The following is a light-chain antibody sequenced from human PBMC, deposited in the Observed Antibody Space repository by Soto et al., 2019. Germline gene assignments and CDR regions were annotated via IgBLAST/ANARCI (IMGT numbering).Light chain of an antibody. Sequence: EIVLTQSPGTLSLSPGERATLSCRASQSVSSSYLAWYQQKPGLAPRLLIYDASRATGIPDRISASGSGTDFTLTITKLEPEYFAVYYCQHYGTSALFGPGTKVEI. V-gene: IGKV3-20*01. J-gene: IGKJ3*01. CDR2: DAS. CDR1: QSVSSSY. CDR3: QHYGTSAL.